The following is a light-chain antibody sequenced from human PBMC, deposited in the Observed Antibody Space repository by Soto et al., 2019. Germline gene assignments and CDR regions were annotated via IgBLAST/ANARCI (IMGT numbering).Light chain of an antibody. Sequence: DIQMTQSPSSLSASIGDRVAITCRTSQTISSSLNWYQQKPGKAPKLLIYTASTLQSGVPSRFSGSGSGTDFTLTISSLQSEDFATYYCQQSYSTPRTFGQGTKVDIK. J-gene: IGKJ1*01. V-gene: IGKV1-39*01. CDR2: TAS. CDR3: QQSYSTPRT. CDR1: QTISSS.